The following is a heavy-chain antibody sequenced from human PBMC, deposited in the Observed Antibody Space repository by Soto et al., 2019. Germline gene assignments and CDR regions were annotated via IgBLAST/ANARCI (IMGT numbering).Heavy chain of an antibody. CDR1: GFTFSSYT. J-gene: IGHJ4*02. V-gene: IGHV3-48*01. D-gene: IGHD6-13*01. CDR3: ARGAAAGHFDY. Sequence: EVQLVESGGGLVQPGGSLRPSCAASGFTFSSYTINWVRQAPGKGLEWLSSISSSGSTIYYADSVKGRFTISRDKAKNSLYFQMNSLRAEDTAVYYCARGAAAGHFDYWGQGTLVTVSS. CDR2: ISSSGSTI.